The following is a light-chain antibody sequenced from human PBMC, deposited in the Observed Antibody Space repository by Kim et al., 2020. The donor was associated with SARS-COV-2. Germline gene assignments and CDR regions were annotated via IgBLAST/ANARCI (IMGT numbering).Light chain of an antibody. CDR2: GAS. J-gene: IGKJ1*01. V-gene: IGKV3-20*01. CDR3: QQYGSSPRT. Sequence: PGQRATLSCRASQTISSSYLAWYQQKPGQTPRLLMYGASNRATGISDRFSGSGSGADFTLTISRMEPEDFAVYYCQQYGSSPRTFGQGTKV. CDR1: QTISSSY.